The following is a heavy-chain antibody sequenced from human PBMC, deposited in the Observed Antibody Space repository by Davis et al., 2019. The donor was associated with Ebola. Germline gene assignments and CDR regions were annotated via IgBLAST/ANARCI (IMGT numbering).Heavy chain of an antibody. CDR1: GFTFSSYS. CDR2: ISSSSTYI. V-gene: IGHV3-21*01. D-gene: IGHD6-13*01. Sequence: GESLKISCAASGFTFSSYSMNWVRQAPGKGLEWVSFISSSSTYIYYSDSVKGRFTISRDNAKESLYLQMNSLRAENTAVYYCARYSSAWYATSYYFDYWGQGTLVTVSS. J-gene: IGHJ4*02. CDR3: ARYSSAWYATSYYFDY.